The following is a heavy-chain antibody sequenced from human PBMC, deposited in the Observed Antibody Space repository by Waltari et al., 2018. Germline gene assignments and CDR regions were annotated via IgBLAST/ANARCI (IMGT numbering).Heavy chain of an antibody. J-gene: IGHJ4*02. Sequence: QVQLQEPGPRLVRPSETLSLTCTVSGGSINYYYWSWIRQAPGKGLEWIGYIYSTGTTNYNPSVKSRLTMSVDTTKSQFSLNLTSVTAADTAVYYCARDGGQIDYWGQGTLVTVSS. V-gene: IGHV4-59*01. CDR1: GGSINYYY. D-gene: IGHD2-15*01. CDR2: IYSTGTT. CDR3: ARDGGQIDY.